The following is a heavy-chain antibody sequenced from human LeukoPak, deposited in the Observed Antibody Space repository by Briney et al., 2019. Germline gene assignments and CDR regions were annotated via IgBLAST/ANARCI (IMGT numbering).Heavy chain of an antibody. CDR3: ARRVDATRWFDP. CDR2: INRDGTST. J-gene: IGHJ5*02. CDR1: RFTFSNYF. Sequence: PGGSLRLSCVASRFTFSNYFMHWVRQAPGKGLVWVSRINRDGTSTLYADSVKGRFTISRDNAKNMLYMEVNSLRDEDTAVYYCARRVDATRWFDPWGQGTLVTVSS. D-gene: IGHD2-15*01. V-gene: IGHV3-74*03.